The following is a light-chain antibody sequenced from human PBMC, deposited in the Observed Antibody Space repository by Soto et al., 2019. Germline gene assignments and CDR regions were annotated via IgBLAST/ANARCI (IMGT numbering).Light chain of an antibody. CDR3: LQRSNWLT. CDR2: DAS. Sequence: EIVLTQSPATLSLSPGERATLSCRASQRVSSYLAWYQQRPGQPPRLLIYDASYRAAGIPDRFSGSGSGTDFTLTISSLEPEDSAVYYCLQRSNWLTFGGGTKVDIK. CDR1: QRVSSY. V-gene: IGKV3-11*01. J-gene: IGKJ4*01.